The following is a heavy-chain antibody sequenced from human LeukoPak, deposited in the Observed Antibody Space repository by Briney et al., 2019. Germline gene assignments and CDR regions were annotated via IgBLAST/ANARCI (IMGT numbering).Heavy chain of an antibody. V-gene: IGHV3-64D*06. D-gene: IGHD2-21*01. CDR1: VFTFSVYA. CDR2: IISNGGST. J-gene: IGHJ4*02. Sequence: PGGSLRLSCAASVFTFSVYAIHWGRQAPGKGLEYVSTIISNGGSTYYADSVKGRFTISRDNSKNTVSLQMSSLRAEDTALYYCLKDGLAFCGGECYSYLDNWGQGTLVTVSS. CDR3: LKDGLAFCGGECYSYLDN.